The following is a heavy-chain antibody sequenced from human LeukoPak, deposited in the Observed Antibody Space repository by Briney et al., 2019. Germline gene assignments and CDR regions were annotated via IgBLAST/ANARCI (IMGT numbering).Heavy chain of an antibody. D-gene: IGHD3-22*01. J-gene: IGHJ4*02. CDR3: ARLESGVLGDPYYYDSSGYYYRGYFDN. CDR2: IHDSGFS. V-gene: IGHV4-34*01. Sequence: SETLSLTCSVYGGSFTDYYWSWIRQPPGKGLEWMGEIHDSGFSDYNPSLKSRVAISVDTSKNQFSLKLSSVTAADTAVYYCARLESGVLGDPYYYDSSGYYYRGYFDNWGQGTLVTVSS. CDR1: GGSFTDYY.